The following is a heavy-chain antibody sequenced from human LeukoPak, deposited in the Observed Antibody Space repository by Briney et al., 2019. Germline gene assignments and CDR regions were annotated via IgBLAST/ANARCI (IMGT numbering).Heavy chain of an antibody. V-gene: IGHV1-46*01. CDR3: ARGGVPYAFDI. CDR1: GGTFISYA. D-gene: IGHD3-3*01. J-gene: IGHJ3*02. Sequence: ASVKVSCKASGGTFISYAISWVRQAPGQGLEWMGIINPSGGSTSYAQKFQGRVTMPRDMSTSTVYMELSSLRSEDTAVYYCARGGVPYAFDIWGQGTMVTVSS. CDR2: INPSGGST.